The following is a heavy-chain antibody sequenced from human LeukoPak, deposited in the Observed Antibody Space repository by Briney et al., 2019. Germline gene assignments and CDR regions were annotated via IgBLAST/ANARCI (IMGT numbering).Heavy chain of an antibody. CDR2: ISYDVSNK. CDR3: ARTYSRESGYDFVFHY. Sequence: GRSLRLSCAASGFTFSTYGMHWVRQAPGKGLEWVAVISYDVSNKYYADSVKGRFTISRDNSKNTLYLQMNSLRAEDTAVYYCARTYSRESGYDFVFHYWGQGTRVTVSS. D-gene: IGHD5-12*01. V-gene: IGHV3-30*03. CDR1: GFTFSTYG. J-gene: IGHJ4*02.